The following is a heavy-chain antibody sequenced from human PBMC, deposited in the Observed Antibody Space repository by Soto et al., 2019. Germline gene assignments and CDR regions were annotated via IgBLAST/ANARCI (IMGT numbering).Heavy chain of an antibody. V-gene: IGHV4-30-4*01. Sequence: SETLSLTCTVAGGSISSGDYYWSCIRQPPGKGLEWIGYIYYSGSTYYNPSLKSRVTISVDTSKNQFSLKLSSVTAADTAVYYCAREITKYYDFWSGYPNYYYYGMDVWGQGTTVTVSS. CDR3: AREITKYYDFWSGYPNYYYYGMDV. CDR2: IYYSGST. D-gene: IGHD3-3*01. CDR1: GGSISSGDYY. J-gene: IGHJ6*02.